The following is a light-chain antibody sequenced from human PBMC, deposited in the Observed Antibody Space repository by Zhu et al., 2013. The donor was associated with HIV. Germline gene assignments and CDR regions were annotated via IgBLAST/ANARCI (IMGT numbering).Light chain of an antibody. CDR1: QGISSY. J-gene: IGKJ2*02. CDR2: AAS. CDR3: QHYSNWLGCT. V-gene: IGKV1-9*01. Sequence: DIQLTQSPSFLSASVGDRVTITCRASQGISSYLAWYQQKPGKAPKVLIYAASTLQSGVPSRFSGSGSGTEFTLTISSLQPEDFAVYYCQHYSNWLGCTFGRGTKLEIK.